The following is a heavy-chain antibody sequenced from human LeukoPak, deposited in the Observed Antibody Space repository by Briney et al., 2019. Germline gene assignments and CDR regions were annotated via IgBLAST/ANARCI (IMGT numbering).Heavy chain of an antibody. D-gene: IGHD2-15*01. CDR1: GFTFSSYA. V-gene: IGHV3-23*01. CDR2: ISGSGGST. CDR3: ASPAARYCSGGSCYYRY. J-gene: IGHJ4*02. Sequence: GGSLRLSCAASGFTFSSYAMSWVRQAPGKGLEWVSAISGSGGSTYYADSVKGRFTISRDNAKNSLYLQMNSLRAEDTAVYYCASPAARYCSGGSCYYRYWGQGTLVTVSS.